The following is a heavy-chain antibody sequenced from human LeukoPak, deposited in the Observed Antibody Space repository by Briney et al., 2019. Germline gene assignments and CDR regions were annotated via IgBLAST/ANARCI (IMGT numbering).Heavy chain of an antibody. Sequence: PSETLSLTCAVSGGSISSSNWWSWVRQPPGKGLEWIGEIYHSGSTNYNPSLKSRVTISVDKSKNQFSLKLSSVTAADTAVYYCARDSGYSYGYNWFDPWGQGTLVTVSS. CDR1: GGSISSSNW. V-gene: IGHV4-4*02. CDR3: ARDSGYSYGYNWFDP. J-gene: IGHJ5*02. D-gene: IGHD5-18*01. CDR2: IYHSGST.